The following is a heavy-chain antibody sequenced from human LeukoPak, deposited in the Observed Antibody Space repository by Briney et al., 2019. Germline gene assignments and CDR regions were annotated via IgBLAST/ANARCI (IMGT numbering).Heavy chain of an antibody. CDR2: ISWNSGSI. J-gene: IGHJ3*02. Sequence: PGGSLRLSRATSGFTFDDYAMHWVRQAPGKGLEWVSGISWNSGSIGYADSVKGRFTISRDNAKNSLYLQMNSLRAEDTALYYCAKDTGPVVVPAGDAFDIWGQGTMVTVSS. CDR3: AKDTGPVVVPAGDAFDI. CDR1: GFTFDDYA. V-gene: IGHV3-9*01. D-gene: IGHD2-2*01.